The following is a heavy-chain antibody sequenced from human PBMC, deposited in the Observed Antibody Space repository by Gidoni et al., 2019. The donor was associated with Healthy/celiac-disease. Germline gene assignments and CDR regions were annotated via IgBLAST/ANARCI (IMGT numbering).Heavy chain of an antibody. Sequence: QVQLVQSGAEVKKPGASVKVSCKASGYPFTSYAMHWVRQAPGQRLEWMGWINAGNGNTKYSQKFQGRVTITRDTSASTAYMELSSLRSEDTAVYYCARIGISYYYDSSGYYYGYWGQGTPVTVSS. V-gene: IGHV1-3*01. CDR1: GYPFTSYA. CDR2: INAGNGNT. J-gene: IGHJ4*02. D-gene: IGHD3-22*01. CDR3: ARIGISYYYDSSGYYYGY.